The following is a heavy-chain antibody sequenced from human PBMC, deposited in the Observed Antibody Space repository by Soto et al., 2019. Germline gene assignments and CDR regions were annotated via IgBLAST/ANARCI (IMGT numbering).Heavy chain of an antibody. CDR2: ISGSGGST. V-gene: IGHV3-23*01. D-gene: IGHD1-26*01. CDR3: AKDSSGSYHWIDY. CDR1: GFTFSSYA. J-gene: IGHJ4*02. Sequence: PWGSLRLSCAASGFTFSSYAMSWVRQAPGKGLEWVSAISGSGGSTYYADSVKGRFTISRDNSKNTLYLQMNSLRAEDTAVYYCAKDSSGSYHWIDYWGQGTLVTVSS.